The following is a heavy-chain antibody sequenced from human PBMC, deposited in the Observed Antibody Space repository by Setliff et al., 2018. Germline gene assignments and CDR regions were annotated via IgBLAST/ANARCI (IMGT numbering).Heavy chain of an antibody. V-gene: IGHV1-2*06. Sequence: ASVKVSCKASGYTFTGYYMHWVRQAPGQGLEWMGRINPNSGGTNYAQKFQGRVTMTWDTSISTAYMELSRLRSDDTAVYYCARDYYYYDSSGYYYANWYFDLWGRGTLVTVSS. CDR3: ARDYYYYDSSGYYYANWYFDL. CDR2: INPNSGGT. D-gene: IGHD3-22*01. CDR1: GYTFTGYY. J-gene: IGHJ2*01.